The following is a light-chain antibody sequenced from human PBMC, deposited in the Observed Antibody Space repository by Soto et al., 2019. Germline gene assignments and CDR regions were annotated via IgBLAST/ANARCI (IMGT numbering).Light chain of an antibody. CDR1: QSVSSN. CDR3: QQYNDWPLT. J-gene: IGKJ4*01. V-gene: IGKV3-15*01. Sequence: EIVMTQSPATLSVSPGERATLSCRASQSVSSNLAWYPQKPGQAPRLLIYGASTRATGIPARFSCSGSGTEFTLTISSLQSEDFAVYYCQQYNDWPLTFGGGTKVEIK. CDR2: GAS.